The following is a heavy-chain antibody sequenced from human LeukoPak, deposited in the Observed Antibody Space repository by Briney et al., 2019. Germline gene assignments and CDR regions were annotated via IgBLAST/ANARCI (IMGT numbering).Heavy chain of an antibody. J-gene: IGHJ4*02. Sequence: SETLSLTCTVSGGSISSYYWSWIRRPPGKGLEWIGYIYTSGSTNYNPSLKSRVTISVDTSKNQFSLKLSSVTAADTAVYYCARRYCSGGSCYSGSYHFDYWGQGTLVTVSS. CDR3: ARRYCSGGSCYSGSYHFDY. CDR2: IYTSGST. CDR1: GGSISSYY. D-gene: IGHD2-15*01. V-gene: IGHV4-4*09.